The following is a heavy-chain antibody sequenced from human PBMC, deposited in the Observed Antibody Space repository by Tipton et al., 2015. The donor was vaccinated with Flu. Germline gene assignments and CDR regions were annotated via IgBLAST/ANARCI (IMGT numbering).Heavy chain of an antibody. CDR1: GFTFSSYG. CDR3: AKDDGDYYDSSGYYGYFDY. V-gene: IGHV3-30*02. CDR2: IRYDGSNK. Sequence: SLRLSCAASGFTFSSYGMHWVRQAPGKGLEWVAFIRYDGSNKYYADSVKGRFTISRDNSKNTLYLQMNSLRAEDTAVYYCAKDDGDYYDSSGYYGYFDYWGQRTLVPVSS. D-gene: IGHD3-22*01. J-gene: IGHJ4*02.